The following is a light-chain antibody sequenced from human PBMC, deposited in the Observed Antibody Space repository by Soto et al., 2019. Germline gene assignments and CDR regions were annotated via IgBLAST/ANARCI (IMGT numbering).Light chain of an antibody. Sequence: EIVLTQSPGTLSLSPGERATLSCRASQSVSSSYLAWYQQKPGQAPRLLIYGASNRATGIPDRFSGSGSGTEFTLTISSLQSEDFAVYYCQQYNNWRLTFGQGTKLEIK. CDR1: QSVSSSY. CDR3: QQYNNWRLT. CDR2: GAS. V-gene: IGKV3-20*01. J-gene: IGKJ2*01.